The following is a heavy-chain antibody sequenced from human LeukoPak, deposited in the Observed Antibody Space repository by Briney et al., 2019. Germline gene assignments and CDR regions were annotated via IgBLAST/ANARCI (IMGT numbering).Heavy chain of an antibody. Sequence: GASVKVSCKASGYTFINYGISWVRQAPGQGLELMGWISTYNGYANYAQNLQGRATMTTDTFTSTAYMELRSLRSDDTAVYYCARNGSGWYPLLPDYWGQGTPVTVSS. J-gene: IGHJ4*02. CDR1: GYTFINYG. D-gene: IGHD6-19*01. V-gene: IGHV1-18*01. CDR3: ARNGSGWYPLLPDY. CDR2: ISTYNGYA.